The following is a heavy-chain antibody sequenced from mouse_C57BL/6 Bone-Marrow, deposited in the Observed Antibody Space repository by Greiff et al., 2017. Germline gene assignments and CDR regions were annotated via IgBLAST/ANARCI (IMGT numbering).Heavy chain of an antibody. D-gene: IGHD1-1*01. CDR3: ARWGFYYYGSSLYYYAMDY. J-gene: IGHJ4*01. CDR2: IDPNSGGT. Sequence: QVQLQQPGAELVKPGASVKLSCKASGYTFTSYWMPWVKQRPGRGLEWIGRIDPNSGGTKYNEKFKSKATLTVDKPSSTADMQLSSLSSEDSAVYYCARWGFYYYGSSLYYYAMDYWGQGTSVTVST. V-gene: IGHV1-72*01. CDR1: GYTFTSYW.